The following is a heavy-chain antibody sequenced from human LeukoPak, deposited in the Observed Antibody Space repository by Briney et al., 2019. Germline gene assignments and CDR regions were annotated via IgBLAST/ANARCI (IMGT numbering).Heavy chain of an antibody. CDR2: LNPNNGYT. J-gene: IGHJ4*02. CDR3: ARDLSSTSNWEFDY. D-gene: IGHD7-27*01. CDR1: GYTFIDYF. V-gene: IGHV1-2*06. Sequence: ASVKVSCKTSGYTFIDYFIHWVRQAPGQGLEWMGRLNPNNGYTFYTEEFQGRVTMTSDTSISTAYMELSRLTPDDTALYYCARDLSSTSNWEFDYWGQGTLVTVSS.